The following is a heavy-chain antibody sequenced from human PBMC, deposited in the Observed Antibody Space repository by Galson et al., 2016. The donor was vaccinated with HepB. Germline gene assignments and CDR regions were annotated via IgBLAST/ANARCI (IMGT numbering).Heavy chain of an antibody. D-gene: IGHD1-26*01. V-gene: IGHV4-34*01. CDR3: TRGKWELRPGDI. CDR1: GGSLRGYY. CDR2: INYTGNT. J-gene: IGHJ3*02. Sequence: SETLSLTCAVYGGSLRGYYWSYIRQPPGKGLEWIGEINYTGNTNYNPSLKSRVTISIDTSKNQFSLKLSSVTAADTAVYYCTRGKWELRPGDIWGQGTMVTVSS.